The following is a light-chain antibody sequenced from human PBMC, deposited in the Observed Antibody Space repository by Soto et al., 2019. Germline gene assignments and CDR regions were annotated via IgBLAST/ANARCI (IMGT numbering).Light chain of an antibody. CDR2: GVS. V-gene: IGKV3-20*01. J-gene: IGKJ1*01. CDR3: QQYGTSPRT. CDR1: QSVRYNY. Sequence: EIVLTQSPGTLSLSPGEGATLSCRASQSVRYNYLAWYQQKPGQAPRLLIYGVSTRATGIPDRFSGSESGTDFTLTISRLDPEDFAVYYCQQYGTSPRTFGQGTKVDIK.